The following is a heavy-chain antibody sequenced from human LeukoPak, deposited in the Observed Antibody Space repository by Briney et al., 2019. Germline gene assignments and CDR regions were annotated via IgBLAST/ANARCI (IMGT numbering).Heavy chain of an antibody. D-gene: IGHD3-10*01. V-gene: IGHV1-2*06. CDR2: INPNSGGT. J-gene: IGHJ4*02. Sequence: ASVKVSCKASGYTFTGYYMHWVRQAPGQGLEWMGRINPNSGGTNYAQKFQGRVTMTRDTSTSTAYMELSRLRSDDTAVYYCARAYYYGSGSYYNVVPFDYWGQGTLVTVSS. CDR1: GYTFTGYY. CDR3: ARAYYYGSGSYYNVVPFDY.